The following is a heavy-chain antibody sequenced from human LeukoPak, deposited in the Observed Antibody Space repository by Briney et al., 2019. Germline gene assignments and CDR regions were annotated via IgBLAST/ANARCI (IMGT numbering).Heavy chain of an antibody. CDR2: ISGSGGST. V-gene: IGHV3-23*01. Sequence: PGGSLRLSCAASGFTFSIYGMHWVRQAPGKGLEWVSAISGSGGSTYYADSVKGRFTISRDNSKNTLYLQMNSLRAEDTAVYYCAKTYYYDSSGSVDYWGQGTLVTVSS. D-gene: IGHD3-22*01. CDR1: GFTFSIYG. CDR3: AKTYYYDSSGSVDY. J-gene: IGHJ4*02.